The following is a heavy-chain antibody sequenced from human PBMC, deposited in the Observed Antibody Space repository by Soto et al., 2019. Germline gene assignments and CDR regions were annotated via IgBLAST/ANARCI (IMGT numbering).Heavy chain of an antibody. CDR1: GFAFSSYE. J-gene: IGHJ4*02. D-gene: IGHD2-2*02. Sequence: LRLSCAASGFAFSSYEMNWVRQAPGKGLEWVSYISNTGKTTYYTDSVKGRFTISRDNAKNSLFLQMNSLRAEDTALYYCARDRRYCYGTSCYNSFDYWGQGTLVTVSS. CDR3: ARDRRYCYGTSCYNSFDY. CDR2: ISNTGKTT. V-gene: IGHV3-48*03.